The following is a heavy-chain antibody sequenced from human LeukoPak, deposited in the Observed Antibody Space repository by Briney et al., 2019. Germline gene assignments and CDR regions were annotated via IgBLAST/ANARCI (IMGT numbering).Heavy chain of an antibody. CDR3: AKVKARYCSGGSCYGEYFQH. CDR1: GFTFSSYG. D-gene: IGHD2-15*01. CDR2: ISYDGSNK. J-gene: IGHJ1*01. V-gene: IGHV3-30*18. Sequence: GRSLRLSCAASGFTFSSYGMHWVRQAPGKGLEWVAVISYDGSNKYYADSVKGRFTISRDNSKNTLYLQMNSLRAEDTAVYYCAKVKARYCSGGSCYGEYFQHWGQGTLVTVSS.